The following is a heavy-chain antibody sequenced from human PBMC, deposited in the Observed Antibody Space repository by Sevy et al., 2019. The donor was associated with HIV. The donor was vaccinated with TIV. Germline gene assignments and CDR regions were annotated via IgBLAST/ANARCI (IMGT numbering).Heavy chain of an antibody. J-gene: IGHJ3*02. CDR2: IFRSGDVT. Sequence: GGSLRLSCTASAFTFSSYAMNWVRQAPGKGLEWVSTIFRSGDVTYYADSVKGRFTISRDNSRNTLYLQMNSLRAEDTAVYYCAGARYDSSGSFDAFDIWGQGTMVTVSS. CDR1: AFTFSSYA. D-gene: IGHD3-22*01. CDR3: AGARYDSSGSFDAFDI. V-gene: IGHV3-23*01.